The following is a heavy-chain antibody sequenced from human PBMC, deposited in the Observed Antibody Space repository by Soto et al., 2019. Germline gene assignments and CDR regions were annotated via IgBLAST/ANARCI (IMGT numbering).Heavy chain of an antibody. V-gene: IGHV3-49*03. Sequence: GGSLRLSCTGSGFTFGDFGMSWFRQAPGKGLEWLSFIRSKGYGGTTESAASVRGRFITSRDDSKSIAYLQMNSLKTEDTAVYYCARDRITMVRGDWFDPWGQGTLVTVSS. CDR1: GFTFGDFG. J-gene: IGHJ5*02. CDR2: IRSKGYGGTT. CDR3: ARDRITMVRGDWFDP. D-gene: IGHD3-10*01.